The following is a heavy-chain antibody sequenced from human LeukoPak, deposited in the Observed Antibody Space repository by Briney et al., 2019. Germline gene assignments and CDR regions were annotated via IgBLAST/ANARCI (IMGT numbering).Heavy chain of an antibody. D-gene: IGHD5-18*01. CDR3: ARRLRKLWQSFDY. V-gene: IGHV4-61*02. Sequence: SETLSLTCAVSGDSISSGSYYWNWIRQPAGKGLEWIGRVYMNRNINYNPPLKSRVTISADTSKNQFSLQLTSVTAADTAVYYCARRLRKLWQSFDYWGQGTLVTVSS. CDR1: GDSISSGSYY. J-gene: IGHJ4*02. CDR2: VYMNRNI.